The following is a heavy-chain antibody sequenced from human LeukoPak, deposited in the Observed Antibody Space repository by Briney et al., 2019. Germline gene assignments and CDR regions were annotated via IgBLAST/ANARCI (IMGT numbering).Heavy chain of an antibody. Sequence: GGSLRLSCAASGFTFSSYAMSWVRQAPGKGLEWVSAISGSGGSTYYADSVKGRFTISRDISKNTLYLQMNSLRAEDTAVYYCAKGTRGGTFISYYYGMDVWGQGTTVTVSS. CDR1: GFTFSSYA. D-gene: IGHD2/OR15-2a*01. CDR2: ISGSGGST. CDR3: AKGTRGGTFISYYYGMDV. J-gene: IGHJ6*02. V-gene: IGHV3-23*01.